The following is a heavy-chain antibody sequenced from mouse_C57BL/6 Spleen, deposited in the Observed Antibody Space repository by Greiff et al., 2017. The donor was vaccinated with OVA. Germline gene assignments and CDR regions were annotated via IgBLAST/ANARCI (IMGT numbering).Heavy chain of an antibody. CDR3: ARSDYYGSSYNAWFAY. J-gene: IGHJ3*01. CDR1: GYTFTSYW. CDR2: TYPGSGST. V-gene: IGHV1-55*01. Sequence: QVQLQQPGAELVKPGASVKMSCKASGYTFTSYWITWVKQRPGQGLEWIGDTYPGSGSTNYNEKFKSKATLTVDTSSSTAYMQLSSLTSEDSAVYYCARSDYYGSSYNAWFAYWGQGTLVTVSA. D-gene: IGHD1-1*01.